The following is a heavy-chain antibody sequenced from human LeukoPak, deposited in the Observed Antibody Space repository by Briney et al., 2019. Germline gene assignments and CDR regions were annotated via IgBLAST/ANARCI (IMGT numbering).Heavy chain of an antibody. CDR2: IYYSGST. CDR1: GGSISSYY. D-gene: IGHD3-3*01. J-gene: IGHJ4*02. V-gene: IGHV4-59*08. CDR3: ARHPRNYDFWSGPRLIDY. Sequence: SETLSLTCTVSGGSISSYYWSWIRQPPGKGLEWIGYIYYSGSTYYNPSLKSRVTISVDTSKNQFSLKLSSVTAADTAVYYCARHPRNYDFWSGPRLIDYWGQGTLVTVSS.